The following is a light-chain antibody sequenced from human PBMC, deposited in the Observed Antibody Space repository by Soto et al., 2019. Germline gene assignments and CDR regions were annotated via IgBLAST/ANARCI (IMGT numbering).Light chain of an antibody. V-gene: IGKV3-11*01. CDR2: GAS. Sequence: EIVLTQSPATLSFSPGERATLAVRASHSVSTSLAWYQQKPGQAPRLLIYGASSRATGIPARFSGSGSGTDFTLTISSLAPEDFAIYYCHQRQSWPRTFGQGTKVDIK. CDR1: HSVSTS. CDR3: HQRQSWPRT. J-gene: IGKJ1*01.